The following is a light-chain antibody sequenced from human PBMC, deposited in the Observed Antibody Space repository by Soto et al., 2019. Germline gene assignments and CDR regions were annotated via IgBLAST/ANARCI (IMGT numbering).Light chain of an antibody. Sequence: EIVLTQSPATLSLSPGERATLSCGASQSFSSSYLAWYQQKPGLAPRLLIYDASRRATGIPDRFSGSGSGTDCTLTISRLEPEDFAVYYCQQYGSSPLTFGGGTKVEIK. CDR2: DAS. CDR3: QQYGSSPLT. CDR1: QSFSSSY. V-gene: IGKV3D-20*01. J-gene: IGKJ4*01.